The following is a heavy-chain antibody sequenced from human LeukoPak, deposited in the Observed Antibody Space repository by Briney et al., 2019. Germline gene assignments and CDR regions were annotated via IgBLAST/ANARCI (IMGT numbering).Heavy chain of an antibody. D-gene: IGHD3-22*01. J-gene: IGHJ4*02. V-gene: IGHV3-23*01. Sequence: PGGSLRLSCAASGXTFSSYAMSWVRQAPGKGLEWVSAISGSGGSTYYADSVKGRFTISRDNSKNTLYLQMNSLRAEDTAVYYCAKEVTYYYDSSGLFDYWGQGTLVTVSS. CDR2: ISGSGGST. CDR1: GXTFSSYA. CDR3: AKEVTYYYDSSGLFDY.